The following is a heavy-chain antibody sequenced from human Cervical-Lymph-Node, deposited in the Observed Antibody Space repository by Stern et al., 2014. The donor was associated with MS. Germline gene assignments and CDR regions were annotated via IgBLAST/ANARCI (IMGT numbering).Heavy chain of an antibody. CDR1: GFTFSSYS. CDR3: ARDRCSGGSCYSGYYGMDV. J-gene: IGHJ6*02. CDR2: ISSSSSYI. Sequence: EVQLVQSGGGLVKPGGSLRLSCAASGFTFSSYSMNWVRQAPGKGLERVSSISSSSSYIYYADSVKGRFTISRDNAKNSLYLQMNSLRAEDTAVYYCARDRCSGGSCYSGYYGMDVWGQGTTVTVSS. D-gene: IGHD2-15*01. V-gene: IGHV3-21*01.